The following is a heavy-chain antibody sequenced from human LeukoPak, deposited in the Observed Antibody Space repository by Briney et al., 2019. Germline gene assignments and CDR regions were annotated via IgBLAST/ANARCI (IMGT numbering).Heavy chain of an antibody. CDR3: ARDRGYSTFDY. Sequence: GGSLRLSCAASGFTFSSYAMNWVRQAPGKGLEWVSVISSSGGTTYYSDSVKGRFIISRDNAKNSLYLQMNSLRVDDTAVYYCARDRGYSTFDYWGQGTLVTVSS. V-gene: IGHV3-23*01. CDR1: GFTFSSYA. J-gene: IGHJ4*02. D-gene: IGHD3-10*01. CDR2: ISSSGGTT.